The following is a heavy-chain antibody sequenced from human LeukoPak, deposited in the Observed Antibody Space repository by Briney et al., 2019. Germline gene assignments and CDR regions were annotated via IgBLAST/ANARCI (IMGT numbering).Heavy chain of an antibody. V-gene: IGHV4-59*01. Sequence: PSETLSLTCTVSGGSISSYYWSWIRQPPGKGLEWIGYIYYSGSTNYNPSLKSRVTISVDTSKNQFSLKLSSVTAADTAVYYRARAYYYDSSGYYYVPQDAFDIWGQGTMVTVSS. CDR1: GGSISSYY. CDR3: ARAYYYDSSGYYYVPQDAFDI. D-gene: IGHD3-22*01. CDR2: IYYSGST. J-gene: IGHJ3*02.